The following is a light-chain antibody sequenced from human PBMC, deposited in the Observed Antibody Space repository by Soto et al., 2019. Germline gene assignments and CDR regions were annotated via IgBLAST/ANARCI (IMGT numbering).Light chain of an antibody. V-gene: IGKV1-5*01. Sequence: DIQMTQSPSTLSASVGDRVTITCRAGQSISTWLAWYQQKPGQAPKLLISAASNLESGVPSRFSGSGSGTEFTLTISGLQPDDFATYYCQQYNSYWTFGQGTKVDTK. CDR1: QSISTW. J-gene: IGKJ1*01. CDR3: QQYNSYWT. CDR2: AAS.